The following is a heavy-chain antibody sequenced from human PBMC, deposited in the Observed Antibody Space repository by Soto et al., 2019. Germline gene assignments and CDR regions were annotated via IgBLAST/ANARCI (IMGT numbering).Heavy chain of an antibody. CDR3: AKGTFTEEPPAMPVRALDV. J-gene: IGHJ6*04. CDR2: ISGSGGST. CDR1: GFAFSTYA. D-gene: IGHD2-2*01. V-gene: IGHV3-23*01. Sequence: GGSLRLSCAASGFAFSTYAMSWVRQAPGTGLEWVSAISGSGGSTYYADSVKGRFTISRDNSKSTLFLRMDSLRAEDTAVYYCAKGTFTEEPPAMPVRALDVWGKGTTVTVSS.